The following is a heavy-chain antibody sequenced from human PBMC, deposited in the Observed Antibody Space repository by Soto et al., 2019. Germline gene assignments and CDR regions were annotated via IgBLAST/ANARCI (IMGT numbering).Heavy chain of an antibody. CDR2: IYYSGST. V-gene: IGHV4-59*07. J-gene: IGHJ5*02. D-gene: IGHD3-22*01. Sequence: SDTLSLTCTVSGGSISSYYWSWIRQPPGKGLEWIGYIYYSGSTNYNPSLKSRVTISVDTSKNRFSLKLSSVTAADTAVYYCARVRADYYDSSGPPGWFDPWGQGTLVTVS. CDR3: ARVRADYYDSSGPPGWFDP. CDR1: GGSISSYY.